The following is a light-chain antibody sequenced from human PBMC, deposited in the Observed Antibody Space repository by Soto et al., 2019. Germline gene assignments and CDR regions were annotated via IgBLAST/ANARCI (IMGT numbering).Light chain of an antibody. V-gene: IGKV3-20*01. CDR1: QHISSNY. J-gene: IGKJ1*01. CDR3: QQYEM. CDR2: GAS. Sequence: EIVLAQSPGTLSLSPGERATLSCRASQHISSNYLAWYQQKPGQAPKLLIYGASNRATGIPDRFSGSGSGTHFTLTISRLEPEDFAVYYCQQYEMFGQGTKVEIK.